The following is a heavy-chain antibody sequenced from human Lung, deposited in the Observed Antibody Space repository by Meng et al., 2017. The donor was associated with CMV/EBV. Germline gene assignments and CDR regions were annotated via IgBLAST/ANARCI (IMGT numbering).Heavy chain of an antibody. V-gene: IGHV1-2*02. Sequence: ASVKVSCKASGYTFTGYYMHWVRQAPGQGLEWMGWINPNSGGTNYAQKFQGRVTMTRDTSISTAYMELSRLRSDDTAVYYCARVFGVVVPLEGCMDVWGQGTTVXVSS. J-gene: IGHJ6*02. D-gene: IGHD2-2*01. CDR1: GYTFTGYY. CDR2: INPNSGGT. CDR3: ARVFGVVVPLEGCMDV.